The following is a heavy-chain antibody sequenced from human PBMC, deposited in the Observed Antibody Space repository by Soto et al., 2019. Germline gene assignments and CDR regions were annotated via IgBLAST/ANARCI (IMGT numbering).Heavy chain of an antibody. CDR1: GFTFKNYA. Sequence: GGSLRLSCVASGFTFKNYAMSWVRQAPGKGLEWVSAISDTGSRPFYADSVKGRFTISRDNSKDTLYLEMNSLRAEDTAVYYCASTPIFGVVITYFDSWGQGLLVTVSS. J-gene: IGHJ4*02. CDR2: ISDTGSRP. V-gene: IGHV3-23*01. D-gene: IGHD3-3*01. CDR3: ASTPIFGVVITYFDS.